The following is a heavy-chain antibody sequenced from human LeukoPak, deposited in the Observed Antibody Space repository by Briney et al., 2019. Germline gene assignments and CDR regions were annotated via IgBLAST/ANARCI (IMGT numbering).Heavy chain of an antibody. D-gene: IGHD6-19*01. J-gene: IGHJ3*02. Sequence: GASVKVSCKASGYTFTDYYMHWVRQAPGQGLEWMGRINPNSGGTYYAQKFQGRVTMTRDTSTSTAYMELSKLRSDDTAVYYCARVRSSSGWSVADAFDIWGQGTMVAVSS. CDR3: ARVRSSSGWSVADAFDI. V-gene: IGHV1-2*06. CDR1: GYTFTDYY. CDR2: INPNSGGT.